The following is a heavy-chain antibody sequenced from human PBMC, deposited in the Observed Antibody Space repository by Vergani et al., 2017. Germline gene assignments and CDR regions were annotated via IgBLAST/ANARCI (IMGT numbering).Heavy chain of an antibody. CDR1: GFTFSNAW. Sequence: EVQLVESGGGLVKPGGSLRLSCAASGFTFSNAWMSWVRQAPGKGLEWVGRIKRKTDGGTTDYAAPVKGRFTISRDDSKNTLYLQMNSLKTEDTAVYYCTTEGYCSGGSCYSLFYWGQGTLVTVSS. D-gene: IGHD2-15*01. V-gene: IGHV3-15*01. J-gene: IGHJ4*02. CDR2: IKRKTDGGTT. CDR3: TTEGYCSGGSCYSLFY.